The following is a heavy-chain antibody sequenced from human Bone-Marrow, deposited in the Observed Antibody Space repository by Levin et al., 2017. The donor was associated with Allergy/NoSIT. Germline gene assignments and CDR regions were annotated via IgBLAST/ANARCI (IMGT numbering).Heavy chain of an antibody. Sequence: GGSLRLSCAASGFTFSSYSMNWVRQAPGKGLEWVSSISSSSGYIYYADSVKGRFTISRDNAKNSLYLQMNSLRAEDTAVYYCARVHVIGHPKTYYYDSSGYYSMYYFDYWGQGTLVTVSS. V-gene: IGHV3-21*01. CDR2: ISSSSGYI. D-gene: IGHD3-22*01. CDR1: GFTFSSYS. CDR3: ARVHVIGHPKTYYYDSSGYYSMYYFDY. J-gene: IGHJ4*02.